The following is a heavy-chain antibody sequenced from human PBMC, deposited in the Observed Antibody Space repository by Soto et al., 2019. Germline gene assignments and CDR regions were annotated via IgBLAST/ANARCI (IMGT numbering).Heavy chain of an antibody. Sequence: GASVKVSCKSSGGTFSSYAISWVRQAPGQGLEWMGGIIPIFGTANYAQKFQGRVTITADESTSTAYMELSSLRSEDTAVYYCAREVRVDTAMVTDWFDPWGQGTLVTVSS. J-gene: IGHJ5*02. D-gene: IGHD5-18*01. V-gene: IGHV1-69*13. CDR2: IIPIFGTA. CDR3: AREVRVDTAMVTDWFDP. CDR1: GGTFSSYA.